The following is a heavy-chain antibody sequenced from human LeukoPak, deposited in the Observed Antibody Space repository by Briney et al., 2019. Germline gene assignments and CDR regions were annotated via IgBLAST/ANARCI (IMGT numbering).Heavy chain of an antibody. D-gene: IGHD4-17*01. J-gene: IGHJ4*02. Sequence: GRSLRLSCAASGFTFSSYAMHWVRQAPGKGLEWVAVISYDGSNKYYADSVKGRFTISRDNSKNTLYLQMNSLRAEDTAVYYCARAKFSTVTTHFDYWGQGTLVTVSS. CDR3: ARAKFSTVTTHFDY. CDR1: GFTFSSYA. V-gene: IGHV3-30*04. CDR2: ISYDGSNK.